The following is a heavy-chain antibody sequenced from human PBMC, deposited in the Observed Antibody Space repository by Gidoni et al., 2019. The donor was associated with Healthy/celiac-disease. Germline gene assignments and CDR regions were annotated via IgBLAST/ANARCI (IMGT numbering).Heavy chain of an antibody. CDR2: ICYSGST. CDR3: ARVTALVKPFDY. Sequence: QVQLQESGPGLVKPSQTLSLTCSVSGGSISSVDFCWSWIRQPPGKGLEWIGSICYSGSTSYNPSLKSRVTISVDTSKNQFSLKLNSVTAADTAVYYCARVTALVKPFDYWGQGTLVTVSP. V-gene: IGHV4-30-4*01. CDR1: GGSISSVDFC. J-gene: IGHJ4*02. D-gene: IGHD5-18*01.